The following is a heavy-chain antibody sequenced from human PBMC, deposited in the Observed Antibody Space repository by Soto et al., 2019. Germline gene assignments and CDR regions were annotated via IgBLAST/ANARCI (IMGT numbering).Heavy chain of an antibody. CDR3: AKHLEQLRFIYYYGMDV. J-gene: IGHJ6*02. Sequence: GGSLRLSCAASGFPFSTYGMHWVRQAPGKGLEWVAVISYDGNETSYADSVKGRFTISRDNSKNTLFLQLNSLRAEDTAAYYCAKHLEQLRFIYYYGMDVWGQGTTVTVSS. V-gene: IGHV3-30*18. CDR1: GFPFSTYG. D-gene: IGHD6-13*01. CDR2: ISYDGNET.